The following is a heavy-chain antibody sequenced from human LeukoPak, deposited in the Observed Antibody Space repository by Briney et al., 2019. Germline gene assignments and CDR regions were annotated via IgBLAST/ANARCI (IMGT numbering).Heavy chain of an antibody. V-gene: IGHV3-33*08. CDR2: IWFDGSNK. J-gene: IGHJ4*02. CDR1: GFTFITYA. D-gene: IGHD7-27*01. Sequence: PGGSLRLSCAASGFTFITYAMGWVRQAPGKGLEWVAVIWFDGSNKYYADSVKGRFTISRDNSKNTLYLQMNSLRAEDTAVYYCARDRDWGCSYCSYWGQGTLVTVSS. CDR3: ARDRDWGCSYCSY.